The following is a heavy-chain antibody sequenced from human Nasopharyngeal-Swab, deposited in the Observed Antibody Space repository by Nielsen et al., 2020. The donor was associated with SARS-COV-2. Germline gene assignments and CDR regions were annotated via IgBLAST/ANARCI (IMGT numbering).Heavy chain of an antibody. CDR2: IWSDEKTT. D-gene: IGHD5-12*01. CDR3: AREGPYSGTNVFDI. CDR1: GFSFNNHG. V-gene: IGHV3-33*01. Sequence: GESLKISCAASGFSFNNHGMHWVRQAPGKGLEWVAVIWSDEKTTKYADSVKGRLTISRDKSRNTLYLQMNNLRVDDTAIYYCAREGPYSGTNVFDIWGQGTMVTVSS. J-gene: IGHJ3*02.